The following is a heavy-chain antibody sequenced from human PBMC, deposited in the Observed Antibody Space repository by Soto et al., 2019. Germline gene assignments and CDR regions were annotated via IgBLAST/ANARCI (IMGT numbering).Heavy chain of an antibody. Sequence: QVQLQQWGAGPLRPLETLSLTCGVSGGSFSGYYWAWIRQSPGKWLEWIGEINDRGSINYNPSLTSRVSISVDTSKNHYSLNLRSVTAADTAVYYCARESHDILTGPPWVWYFDLWGRGTLVTVSS. D-gene: IGHD3-9*01. J-gene: IGHJ2*01. CDR1: GGSFSGYY. CDR2: INDRGSI. CDR3: ARESHDILTGPPWVWYFDL. V-gene: IGHV4-34*01.